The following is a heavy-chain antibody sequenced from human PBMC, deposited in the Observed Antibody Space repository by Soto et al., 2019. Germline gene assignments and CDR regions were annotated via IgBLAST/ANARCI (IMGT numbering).Heavy chain of an antibody. CDR3: ATTRNQIQLWKSLTFDY. J-gene: IGHJ4*02. V-gene: IGHV1-69*13. Sequence: SVKVSCKASGGTFSSYAISWVRQAPGQGLEWMGGIIPIFGTANYAQKFQGRVTITADESTSTAYMELSSLRSEDTAVYYCATTRNQIQLWKSLTFDYWGQGTLVTVS. CDR1: GGTFSSYA. CDR2: IIPIFGTA. D-gene: IGHD5-18*01.